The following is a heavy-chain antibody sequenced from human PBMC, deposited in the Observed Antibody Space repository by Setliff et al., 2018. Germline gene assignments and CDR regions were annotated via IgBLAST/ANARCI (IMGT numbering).Heavy chain of an antibody. V-gene: IGHV4-38-2*02. D-gene: IGHD1-26*01. CDR2: LYHSGTT. J-gene: IGHJ3*02. CDR3: ARDRRIVGARHAFDI. Sequence: SETLSLTCAVSGFSITSGYYWGWIRQAPGKGLEWIGSLYHSGTTYYNPSLKRRVTISLDTSKNHFSLKLSSVTAADTAVYYCARDRRIVGARHAFDIWGQGTMVTVSS. CDR1: GFSITSGYY.